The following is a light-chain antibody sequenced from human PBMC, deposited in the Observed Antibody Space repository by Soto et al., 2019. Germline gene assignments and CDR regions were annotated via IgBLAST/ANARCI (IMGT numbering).Light chain of an antibody. CDR3: SSYTSSITYV. Sequence: QSALTQPASVSWSPGQSITISCTGTSSDIGDYNYVSWYQQRPEKANELMIYGVNNRPPGVSNRFSGSKSGNTASLTISGLQAEDEADYYCSSYTSSITYVFGTGTKVTVL. J-gene: IGLJ1*01. CDR2: GVN. V-gene: IGLV2-14*01. CDR1: SSDIGDYNY.